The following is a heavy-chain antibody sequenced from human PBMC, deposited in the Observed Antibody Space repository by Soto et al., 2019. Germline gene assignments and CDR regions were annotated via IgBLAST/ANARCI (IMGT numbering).Heavy chain of an antibody. CDR3: TLSYSSGWYLADY. CDR2: IRSKAYGGTT. CDR1: GFTFGDYA. J-gene: IGHJ4*02. D-gene: IGHD6-19*01. Sequence: GGSLRLSCTASGFTFGDYAMSWFRQAPGKGLEWVGFIRSKAYGGTTEYAASVKGRFTISRDDSKSIAYLQMNSLKTEDTAVYYCTLSYSSGWYLADYWDQGTLVTVSS. V-gene: IGHV3-49*03.